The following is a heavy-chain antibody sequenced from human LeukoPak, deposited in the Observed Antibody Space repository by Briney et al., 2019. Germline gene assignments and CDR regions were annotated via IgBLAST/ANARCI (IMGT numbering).Heavy chain of an antibody. V-gene: IGHV3-30*04. CDR1: GFTFSSYA. CDR2: ISYGGSNK. J-gene: IGHJ4*02. Sequence: GGSLRLSCAASGFTFSSYAMYWVRQSPGKGLEWVAVISYGGSNKYYADSVKGRFTISRDNSKNTLYLQMNSLRAEDTAVYYCARDARTVGITMIVVGFDYWGQGTLVTVSS. CDR3: ARDARTVGITMIVVGFDY. D-gene: IGHD3-22*01.